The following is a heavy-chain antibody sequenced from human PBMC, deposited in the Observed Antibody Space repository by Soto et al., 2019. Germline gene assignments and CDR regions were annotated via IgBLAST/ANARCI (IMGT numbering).Heavy chain of an antibody. J-gene: IGHJ4*02. CDR1: GITFSTYA. V-gene: IGHV3-23*01. CDR2: ISGSGGST. CDR3: AKPSSGWPPYYFDY. D-gene: IGHD6-19*01. Sequence: VGSLRLSCAASGITFSTYAMSWVSRAPGKGLEWVSAISGSGGSTYYADSVKGRFTISRDNSKNTLYLQMNSLRAEDTAVYYCAKPSSGWPPYYFDYWGQGTLVTVSS.